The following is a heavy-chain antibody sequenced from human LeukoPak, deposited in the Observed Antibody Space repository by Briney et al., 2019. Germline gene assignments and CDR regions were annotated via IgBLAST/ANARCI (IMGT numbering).Heavy chain of an antibody. CDR2: ITTASTSCI. D-gene: IGHD2-15*01. CDR3: ARDYGGPHYFDY. V-gene: IGHV3-21*01. CDR1: GFTFSSHD. J-gene: IGHJ4*02. Sequence: GGSLRLSCAASGFTFSSHDMNWVRQAPGKGLEWLSSITTASTSCIYYADSVKGRFTISRDDAKNSLYLQMDSLRAEDTAVYYCARDYGGPHYFDYWGQGTLVTVSS.